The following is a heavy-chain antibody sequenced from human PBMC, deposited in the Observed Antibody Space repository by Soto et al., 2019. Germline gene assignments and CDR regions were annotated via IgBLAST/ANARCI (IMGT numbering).Heavy chain of an antibody. CDR1: GFTFSSYA. Sequence: PVGSLRLSCAASGFTFSSYAMHWVRQAPGKGLEWVAVISYDGSNKYYADSVKGRFTISRDNSKNTLYLQMNSLRAEDTAVYYCARDSPLGYCSGGSCYRHAFDIWGQGTMVTVSS. D-gene: IGHD2-15*01. J-gene: IGHJ3*02. CDR3: ARDSPLGYCSGGSCYRHAFDI. V-gene: IGHV3-30-3*01. CDR2: ISYDGSNK.